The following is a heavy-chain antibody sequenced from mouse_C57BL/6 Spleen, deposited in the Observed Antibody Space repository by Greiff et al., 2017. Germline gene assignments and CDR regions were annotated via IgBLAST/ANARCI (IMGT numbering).Heavy chain of an antibody. Sequence: QVQLQQPGAELVKPGASVKLSCKASGYTCNSYGMHWVKQRPGRGLGWIGRIDPNSGGPKYNEKFKSKATLTVDKPSSTAYMQLSSLTSEDSAVYYCARKNDYGSSGGYYYDMDYWGQGTSVTVSS. V-gene: IGHV1-72*01. J-gene: IGHJ4*01. CDR3: ARKNDYGSSGGYYYDMDY. CDR2: IDPNSGGP. CDR1: GYTCNSYG. D-gene: IGHD1-1*01.